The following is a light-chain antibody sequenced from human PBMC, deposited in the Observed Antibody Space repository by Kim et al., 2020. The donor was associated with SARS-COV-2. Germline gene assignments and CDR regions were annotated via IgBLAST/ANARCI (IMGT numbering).Light chain of an antibody. CDR3: QQYYSTPLT. CDR2: WAS. Sequence: ATINCKSSQSVLYSSNNKNYLAWYQQKPGQPPKLLIYWASTRESGVPDRFSGSRSGTDFTLTISSLQAEDVAVYYCQQYYSTPLTFGQGTKVDIK. CDR1: QSVLYSSNNKNY. J-gene: IGKJ1*01. V-gene: IGKV4-1*01.